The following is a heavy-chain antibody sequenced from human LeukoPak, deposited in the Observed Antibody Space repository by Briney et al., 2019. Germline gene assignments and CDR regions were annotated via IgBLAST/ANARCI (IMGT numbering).Heavy chain of an antibody. D-gene: IGHD1-26*01. V-gene: IGHV3-74*01. CDR1: GLTFSDHW. CDR3: ARDVGPYGGSPGAD. CDR2: IKTDGSEA. J-gene: IGHJ4*02. Sequence: PGSSLILYCEGSGLTFSDHWMHWGRQASGKVLVLFSRIKTDGSEASYGDAVRGRFVISRDNSRNMLFLLMNNVRDNDTAMYFCARDVGPYGGSPGADWGQGTQVIVSS.